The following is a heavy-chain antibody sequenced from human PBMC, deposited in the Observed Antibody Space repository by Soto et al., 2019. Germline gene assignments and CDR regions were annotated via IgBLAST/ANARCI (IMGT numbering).Heavy chain of an antibody. D-gene: IGHD3-16*01. J-gene: IGHJ5*01. Sequence: EVQLLESGGGLVQPGGSLRLSCAASGFSFSTFEMSWVRQAPGRGLEWVSFISDDGSRTYYADAVKGRFTISRDNYNHPLYLQMNSLTAEDTAVYACVKGGWLDFWGQGTLVTVSS. CDR1: GFSFSTFE. CDR2: ISDDGSRT. V-gene: IGHV3-23*01. CDR3: VKGGWLDF.